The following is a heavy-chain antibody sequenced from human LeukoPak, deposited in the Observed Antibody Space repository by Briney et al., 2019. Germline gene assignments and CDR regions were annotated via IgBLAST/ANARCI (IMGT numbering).Heavy chain of an antibody. Sequence: GASVKVSCKASGYTFTSYGISWVRQAPGQGLEWMGRIIPILGIANYAQKFQGRVTITADKSTSTAYMELSSLRSEDTAVYYCARDGSNCSSTSCYGRAFDIWGQGTMVTVSS. V-gene: IGHV1-69*04. CDR1: GYTFTSYG. J-gene: IGHJ3*02. CDR3: ARDGSNCSSTSCYGRAFDI. CDR2: IIPILGIA. D-gene: IGHD2-2*01.